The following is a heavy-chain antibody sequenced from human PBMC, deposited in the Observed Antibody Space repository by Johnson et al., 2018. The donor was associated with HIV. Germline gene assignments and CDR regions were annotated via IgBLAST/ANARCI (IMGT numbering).Heavy chain of an antibody. CDR1: GFTFEDHD. J-gene: IGHJ3*01. D-gene: IGHD2-8*01. Sequence: VQLVESGGGVVRPGGSLRLSCAASGFTFEDHDMSWVRQVPWKGLEWVSGINWNGGTTGYADSVKGRFSISRDNAKKSLYLQMNSLRAEDTALYYCATRGFYCTEGVCHGVFYFWGQGTVVSVSS. V-gene: IGHV3-20*04. CDR3: ATRGFYCTEGVCHGVFYF. CDR2: INWNGGTT.